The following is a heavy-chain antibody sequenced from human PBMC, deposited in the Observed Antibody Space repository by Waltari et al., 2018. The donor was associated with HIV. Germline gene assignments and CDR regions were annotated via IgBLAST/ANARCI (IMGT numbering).Heavy chain of an antibody. Sequence: QVQLQQWGTGLLMPPETLSLTFAAYGGSFTAYYSTWCRQSPGNGLEWIGEIDHSGSTNYNPSLKSRVTISVDASKNQFSLKLTSVTAADTGLYYCARGPHTSIFGVVKYFQPWGQGTLVIVSS. D-gene: IGHD3-3*01. CDR2: IDHSGST. CDR3: ARGPHTSIFGVVKYFQP. CDR1: GGSFTAYY. J-gene: IGHJ1*01. V-gene: IGHV4-34*02.